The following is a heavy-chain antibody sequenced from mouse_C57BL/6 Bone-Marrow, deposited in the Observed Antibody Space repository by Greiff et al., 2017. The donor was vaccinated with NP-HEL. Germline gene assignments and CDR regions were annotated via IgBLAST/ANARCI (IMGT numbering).Heavy chain of an antibody. J-gene: IGHJ2*01. D-gene: IGHD4-1*02. V-gene: IGHV1-52*01. CDR3: ASQLGRGYFDY. CDR2: IDPSDSET. CDR1: GYTFTSYW. Sequence: VQLQQPGAELVRPGSSVKLSCKASGYTFTSYWMHWVKQRPIQGLEWIGNIDPSDSETHYNQKFKDKATLTVDKSSSTAYMQLSSLTSEDSAVYYCASQLGRGYFDYWGQGTTLTVSS.